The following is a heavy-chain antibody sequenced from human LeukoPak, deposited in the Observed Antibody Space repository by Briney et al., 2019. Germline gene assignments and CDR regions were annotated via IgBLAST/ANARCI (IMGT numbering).Heavy chain of an antibody. V-gene: IGHV4-59*08. Sequence: SETLSLTCTVSGGSISSYYWSWIRQPPGKGLEWIGYIYYSGSTSYNPSLESRVTISVDTSKNQFSLKLSSVTAADTAVYYCARQGRAVTSALDYWGQGTLVTVSS. CDR3: ARQGRAVTSALDY. J-gene: IGHJ4*02. CDR1: GGSISSYY. CDR2: IYYSGST. D-gene: IGHD4-17*01.